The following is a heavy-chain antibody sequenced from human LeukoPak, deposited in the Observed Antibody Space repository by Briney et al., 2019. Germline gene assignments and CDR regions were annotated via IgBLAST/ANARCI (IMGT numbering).Heavy chain of an antibody. CDR2: ISYDGSNK. Sequence: PGGSLRLSCAASGFTFSSYGMHWVRQAPGKGLEWVAVISYDGSNKYYADSVKGRLTISRDNSKNTLYLQMNSLRAEDTAVYYCAKEVGYCYGSDQYYFDYWGQGTLVTVSS. CDR3: AKEVGYCYGSDQYYFDY. D-gene: IGHD5-18*01. J-gene: IGHJ4*02. CDR1: GFTFSSYG. V-gene: IGHV3-30*18.